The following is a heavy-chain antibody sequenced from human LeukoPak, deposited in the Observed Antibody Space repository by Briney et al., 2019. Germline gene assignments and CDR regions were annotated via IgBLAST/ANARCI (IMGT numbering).Heavy chain of an antibody. V-gene: IGHV3-7*01. Sequence: XSCVXSGFTFSNYWMSWVRQAPGKGLEWVANIKQDGSEQYYVDSVKGRFTVSRDNAKNSLHLQMNSLRAEDTAVYYCATDSPYDYWGQGTLVTVSS. CDR1: GFTFSNYW. J-gene: IGHJ4*02. D-gene: IGHD2-15*01. CDR2: IKQDGSEQ. CDR3: ATDSPYDY.